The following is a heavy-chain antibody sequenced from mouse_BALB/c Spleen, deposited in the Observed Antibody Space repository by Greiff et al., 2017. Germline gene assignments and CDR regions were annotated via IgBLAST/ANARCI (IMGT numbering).Heavy chain of an antibody. J-gene: IGHJ2*01. CDR2: IYPGDGDT. CDR1: GYAFSSSW. CDR3: ASIDDYYDVYFAY. V-gene: IGHV1-82*01. Sequence: VQLQQSGPELVKPGASVKISCKASGYAFSSSWMNWVKQRPGQGLEWIGRIYPGDGDTNYNGKFKGKATLTADKSSSTAYMQLSSLTSVDSAVYFCASIDDYYDVYFAYWGQGTTLTVSS. D-gene: IGHD2-3*01.